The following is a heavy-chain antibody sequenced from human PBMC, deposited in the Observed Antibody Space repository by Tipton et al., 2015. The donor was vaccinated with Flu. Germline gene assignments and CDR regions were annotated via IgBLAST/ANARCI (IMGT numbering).Heavy chain of an antibody. CDR3: AKSRELQYRGYFDY. J-gene: IGHJ4*02. CDR1: GFTFSTYA. V-gene: IGHV3-23*01. CDR2: ISDSGGST. D-gene: IGHD2-2*02. Sequence: SLRLSCAASGFTFSTYAMSWVRQAPGKGLEWVSTISDSGGSTYYADSVKGRFTIARDNSKNAVYLQVNSLRAEDTAVYYCAKSRELQYRGYFDYWGQGTLVTVSS.